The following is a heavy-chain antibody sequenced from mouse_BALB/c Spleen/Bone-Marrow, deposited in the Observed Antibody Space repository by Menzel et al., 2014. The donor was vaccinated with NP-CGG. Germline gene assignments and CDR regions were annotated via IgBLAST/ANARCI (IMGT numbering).Heavy chain of an antibody. CDR1: GFSFSSFG. V-gene: IGHV5-17*02. D-gene: IGHD4-1*01. CDR2: ISSGSITI. CDR3: TRGGNWEDFDY. Sequence: EVQVVESGGGLVQPGGSRKLSCSASGFSFSSFGMHWVRQAPEKGLEWVAYISSGSITIFYADTVKGRFTISRDNPKNTLFLQMTSLRSEDTAMYYCTRGGNWEDFDYWGQGTTRTVSS. J-gene: IGHJ2*01.